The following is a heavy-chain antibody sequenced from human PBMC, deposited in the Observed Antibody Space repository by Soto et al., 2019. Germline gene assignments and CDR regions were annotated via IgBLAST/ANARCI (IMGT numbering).Heavy chain of an antibody. CDR3: ARVAEVVVVPAAGSDYYYGMDV. D-gene: IGHD2-2*01. CDR1: GGTFSSYA. Sequence: VQLVQSGAEVKKPGSSVKVSCKASGGTFSSYAISWVRQAPGQGLEWMGGIIPIFGTANYAQKFQGRVTITADESTSTAYMELSSLRSEDTAVYYCARVAEVVVVPAAGSDYYYGMDVWGQGTTVTVSS. J-gene: IGHJ6*02. V-gene: IGHV1-69*01. CDR2: IIPIFGTA.